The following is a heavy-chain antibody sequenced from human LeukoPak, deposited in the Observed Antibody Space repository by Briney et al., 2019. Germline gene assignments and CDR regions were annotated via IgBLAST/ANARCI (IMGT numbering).Heavy chain of an antibody. CDR2: IYTSGST. Sequence: SETLSLTCTVSGGSISSYYWSWIRQPAGKGLEWIGRIYTSGSTNYNPSLKSRVTMSVDTSKNQFSLKLSSVTAADTAVYYCARGVSGYSSSWSLFDYWGQGTLVTVSS. J-gene: IGHJ4*02. D-gene: IGHD6-13*01. CDR3: ARGVSGYSSSWSLFDY. V-gene: IGHV4-4*07. CDR1: GGSISSYY.